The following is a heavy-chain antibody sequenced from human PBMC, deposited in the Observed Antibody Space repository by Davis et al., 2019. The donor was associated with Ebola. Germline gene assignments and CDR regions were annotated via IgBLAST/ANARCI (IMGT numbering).Heavy chain of an antibody. D-gene: IGHD4-11*01. V-gene: IGHV3-13*01. CDR3: ARDLNYNFDY. J-gene: IGHJ4*02. CDR1: GFTFSSYD. Sequence: PGGSLRLSCAASGFTFSSYDMHWVRHAPGKGLEWVSAIGTAGDTYYPGSVKGRFTISRDNAKNSMYLQMNSLRGEDTAVYYCARDLNYNFDYWGPGTLVTVSS. CDR2: IGTAGDT.